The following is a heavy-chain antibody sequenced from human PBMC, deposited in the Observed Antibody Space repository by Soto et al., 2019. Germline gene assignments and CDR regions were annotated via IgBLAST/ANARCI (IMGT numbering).Heavy chain of an antibody. V-gene: IGHV5-51*01. D-gene: IGHD1-7*01. CDR1: GYSFTSYW. CDR3: ARHSRYNWNYGSLYYYYYGMDV. J-gene: IGHJ6*02. Sequence: PGESLKISFKGSGYSFTSYWIGGVRQMPGKGLEWMGIIYPGDSDTKYSPSFQGQVTISADKSISTAYLQWSSLKASDTAMYYCARHSRYNWNYGSLYYYYYGMDVWGQGTTVTVSS. CDR2: IYPGDSDT.